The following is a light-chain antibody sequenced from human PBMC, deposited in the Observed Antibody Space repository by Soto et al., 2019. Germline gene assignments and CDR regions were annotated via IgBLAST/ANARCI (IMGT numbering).Light chain of an antibody. J-gene: IGLJ1*01. CDR3: TSFTTNLSMM. V-gene: IGLV2-14*03. CDR2: DDS. Sequence: QSALTQPASVSGSPGQSITITCTGSNNDIGADKFVSWYQQHPGEAPKLIIFDDSNRPSGVSHRFSGSKSGTTASLTISRLQPEYESEYYCTSFTTNLSMMFGPGTKVTVL. CDR1: NNDIGADKF.